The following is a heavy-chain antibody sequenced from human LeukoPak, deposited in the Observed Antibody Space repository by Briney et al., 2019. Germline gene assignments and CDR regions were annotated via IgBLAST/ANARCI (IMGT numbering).Heavy chain of an antibody. CDR2: INAGNGNT. J-gene: IGHJ3*02. CDR1: GYTFTSYA. CDR3: ARAENYYDSSGYFRVNAFDI. V-gene: IGHV1-3*03. Sequence: ASVKVSCKASGYTFTSYAMHWVRQAPGQRLEWMGWINAGNGNTKYSQEFQGRVTITRDTSASTAYMELSSLRSEDMAVYYCARAENYYDSSGYFRVNAFDIWGQGTMVTVSS. D-gene: IGHD3-22*01.